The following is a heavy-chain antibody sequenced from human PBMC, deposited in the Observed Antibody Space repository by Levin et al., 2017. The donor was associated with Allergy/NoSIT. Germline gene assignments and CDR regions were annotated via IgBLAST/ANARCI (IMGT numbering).Heavy chain of an antibody. D-gene: IGHD6-13*01. J-gene: IGHJ4*02. Sequence: SETLSLTCTVSGGSVSSGSYYWSWIRQPPGKGLEWIGYIYYSGSTNYNPSLKSRLTISVDTSKNHFSLKLSSVTAADTAVYYCARRGLAAAGKGAFDYWGQGTLVTVSS. V-gene: IGHV4-61*03. CDR1: GGSVSSGSYY. CDR3: ARRGLAAAGKGAFDY. CDR2: IYYSGST.